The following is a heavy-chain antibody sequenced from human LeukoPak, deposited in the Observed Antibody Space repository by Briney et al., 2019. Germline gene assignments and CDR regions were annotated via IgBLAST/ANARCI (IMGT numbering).Heavy chain of an antibody. J-gene: IGHJ4*02. Sequence: GASVKVSCKASGYTFTSYWIGWVRQMPGKGLEWMGIIYPGDSDTRYSPSFQGQVTISADKSISTAYLQWSSLKASDTAMYYCARRGHLVDFDYWGQGTLVTVSS. CDR2: IYPGDSDT. CDR3: ARRGHLVDFDY. CDR1: GYTFTSYW. V-gene: IGHV5-51*01. D-gene: IGHD6-13*01.